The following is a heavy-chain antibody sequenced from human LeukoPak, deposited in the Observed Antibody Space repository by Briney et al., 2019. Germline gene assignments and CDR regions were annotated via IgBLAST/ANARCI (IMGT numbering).Heavy chain of an antibody. Sequence: GGSLRLSCAASGFSFTSYGMPWVRQAPGKGLEWVAVISFDENNKFYADSVKGRFTISRDNSKNTLYLQMNSLRAEDTAVYYCARDRGGGSDYWGQGTLVTVSS. CDR1: GFSFTSYG. D-gene: IGHD3-16*01. CDR3: ARDRGGGSDY. CDR2: ISFDENNK. V-gene: IGHV3-30*03. J-gene: IGHJ4*02.